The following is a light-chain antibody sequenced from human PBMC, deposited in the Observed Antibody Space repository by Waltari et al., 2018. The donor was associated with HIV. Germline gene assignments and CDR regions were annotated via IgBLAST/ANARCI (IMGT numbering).Light chain of an antibody. CDR2: WAS. Sequence: DIVMTQSPDSVAVSLGERATINCRSSQSVFYSSNNKNYLAWYQQKPGQSPKLLIYWASTRESGVPDRFSGSGSGTDFSLTLSSLQADDVGIYYCQQYYSVPPTFGGGTKVEI. CDR1: QSVFYSSNNKNY. CDR3: QQYYSVPPT. V-gene: IGKV4-1*01. J-gene: IGKJ4*01.